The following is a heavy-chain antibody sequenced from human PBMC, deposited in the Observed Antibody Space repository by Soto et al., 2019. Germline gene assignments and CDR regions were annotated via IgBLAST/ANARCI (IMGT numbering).Heavy chain of an antibody. Sequence: QVHLIQSGAEVQKPGASVKVSCEASGGTFNNYVISWLRQAPGQGLEWMGGIIPSYAAANYARKVRGRLTITADKSTNTAYMELNSLRPEDTATYYCARYWIAGTFYGAFDIWGQGTTVSVS. J-gene: IGHJ3*02. CDR1: GGTFNNYV. CDR2: IIPSYAAA. CDR3: ARYWIAGTFYGAFDI. V-gene: IGHV1-69*06. D-gene: IGHD1-1*01.